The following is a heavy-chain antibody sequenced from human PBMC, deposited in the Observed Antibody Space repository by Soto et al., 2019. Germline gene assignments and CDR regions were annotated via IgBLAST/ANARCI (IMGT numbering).Heavy chain of an antibody. CDR3: AKDLTGAYYDFWSGSPRGWFDP. J-gene: IGHJ5*02. D-gene: IGHD3-3*01. CDR2: ISGSGGGT. CDR1: GFTFSNYA. V-gene: IGHV3-23*01. Sequence: GGSLRLSCAASGFTFSNYAMSWVRQAPGKGLEWVSGISGSGGGTYYAGSMKGRFIISRDNSKNTLSLQMNGLRAEDTAVYYCAKDLTGAYYDFWSGSPRGWFDPWGQGTLVTVSS.